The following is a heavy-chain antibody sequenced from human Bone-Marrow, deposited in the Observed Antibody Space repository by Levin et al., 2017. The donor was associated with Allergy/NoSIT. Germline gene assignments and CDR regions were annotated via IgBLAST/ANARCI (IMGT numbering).Heavy chain of an antibody. CDR1: GGSISSSSYY. V-gene: IGHV4-39*01. Sequence: PSETLSLTCTVSGGSISSSSYYWGWIRQPPGKGLDWIGSIYYSGSPYYNPSLKIRVTISVATPKNQFSLKLSSVTAADTAVYYCARHGVNYYGSGSQMPNWFDPWGQGTLVTVSS. J-gene: IGHJ5*02. CDR2: IYYSGSP. CDR3: ARHGVNYYGSGSQMPNWFDP. D-gene: IGHD3-10*01.